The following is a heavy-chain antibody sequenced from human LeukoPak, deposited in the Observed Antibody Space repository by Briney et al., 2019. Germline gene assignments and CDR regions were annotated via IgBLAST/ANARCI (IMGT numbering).Heavy chain of an antibody. CDR1: GGSFSGYY. CDR2: INHSRST. CDR3: ARLYSGSYIY. D-gene: IGHD1-26*01. V-gene: IGHV4-34*01. Sequence: SETLSLTCAVYGGSFSGYYWSWIRQPPGKGLEWIGEINHSRSTNYNPPLKSRVTISVDTSKNQFSLKLSSVTAADTAVYYCARLYSGSYIYWGQGTLVTVSS. J-gene: IGHJ4*02.